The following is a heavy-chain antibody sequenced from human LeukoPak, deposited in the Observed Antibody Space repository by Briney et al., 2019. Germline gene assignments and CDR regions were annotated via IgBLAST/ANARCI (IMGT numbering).Heavy chain of an antibody. J-gene: IGHJ4*02. V-gene: IGHV1-2*02. CDR1: GYTFTYYY. CDR3: ARDLHQLGTGLDY. D-gene: IGHD1-1*01. Sequence: GASVKVSCKASGYTFTYYYIHWVRQAPGQGPEWMGWINPHSGGTHYAQKSRGRVTMTTDTSLSTAYMELSSLTSDDAAVYYCARDLHQLGTGLDYWGQGTLLTVSS. CDR2: INPHSGGT.